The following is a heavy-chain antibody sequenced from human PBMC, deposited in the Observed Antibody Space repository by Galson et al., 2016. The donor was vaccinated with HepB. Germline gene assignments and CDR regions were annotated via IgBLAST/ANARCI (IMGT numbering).Heavy chain of an antibody. CDR1: GGSISSYH. Sequence: SETLSLTCAVSGGSISSYHWTWIRQPPGKALEWIGHIYQSGNTDYNPSLGSRVTISLDTSRNQFSLKLTSVTAADTAVYYCARALDYGGHYFDSWGQGTLVTVSS. V-gene: IGHV4-59*12. J-gene: IGHJ4*02. CDR2: IYQSGNT. CDR3: ARALDYGGHYFDS. D-gene: IGHD4-23*01.